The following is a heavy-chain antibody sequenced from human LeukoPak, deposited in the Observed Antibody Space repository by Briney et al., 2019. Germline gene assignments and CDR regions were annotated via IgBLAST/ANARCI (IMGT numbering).Heavy chain of an antibody. CDR1: GGSFSGYY. J-gene: IGHJ6*02. V-gene: IGHV4-34*01. CDR2: INHSGST. CDR3: ARASITIFGVVIIPGGMDV. D-gene: IGHD3-3*01. Sequence: PSETLSLTCAVYGGSFSGYYWSWVRQPPGKGLEWIGEINHSGSTNYNPSLKSRVTISVDTSKNQFSLKLSSVTAAETAVYYCARASITIFGVVIIPGGMDVWGQGTTVTVSS.